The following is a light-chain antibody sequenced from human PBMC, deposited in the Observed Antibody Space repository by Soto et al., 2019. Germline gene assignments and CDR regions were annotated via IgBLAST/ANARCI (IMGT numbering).Light chain of an antibody. CDR1: QSVSSSY. Sequence: EIVLTQAPGTLSLSPGERATLSCRASQSVSSSYLAWYQQKPGQAPRLLIYGASSRVTGIPDRFSGSGSGTDFTLTISRLEPEDFAVYYGQQYGSSPPYTFGQGTKLEIK. V-gene: IGKV3-20*01. CDR2: GAS. J-gene: IGKJ2*01. CDR3: QQYGSSPPYT.